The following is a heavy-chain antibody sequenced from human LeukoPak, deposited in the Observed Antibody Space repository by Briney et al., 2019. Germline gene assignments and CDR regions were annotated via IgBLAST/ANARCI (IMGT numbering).Heavy chain of an antibody. CDR1: GFTVSSNY. D-gene: IGHD4-17*01. J-gene: IGHJ3*02. V-gene: IGHV3-66*01. Sequence: GGSLRLSCAASGFTVSSNYMSWVRQAPGKGLEWVSVIYSGGSTYYADSVKGRFTISRDNSKNTLYLQMNSLRAEDTAVYYCAREWSPTVPGAFDIWGQGTMVTVSS. CDR3: AREWSPTVPGAFDI. CDR2: IYSGGST.